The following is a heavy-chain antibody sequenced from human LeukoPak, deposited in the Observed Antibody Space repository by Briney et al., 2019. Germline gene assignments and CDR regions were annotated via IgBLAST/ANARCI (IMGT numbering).Heavy chain of an antibody. Sequence: PGGSLRLSCAGSGFPFSSHGMNWVRQAPGKGLEWVSAISGSGGSTYYADSVKGRFTISRDNSKNTLYLQMNSLRAEDTAVYYCAKDFSEYSSSWYPYDYWGQGTLVTVSS. V-gene: IGHV3-23*01. CDR2: ISGSGGST. CDR1: GFPFSSHG. J-gene: IGHJ4*02. CDR3: AKDFSEYSSSWYPYDY. D-gene: IGHD6-13*01.